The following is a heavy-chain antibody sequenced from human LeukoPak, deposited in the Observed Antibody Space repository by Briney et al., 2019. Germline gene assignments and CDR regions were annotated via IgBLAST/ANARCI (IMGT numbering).Heavy chain of an antibody. CDR1: GFTFSSYA. J-gene: IGHJ6*03. CDR3: ARHGYRGLTYCYYYMDV. Sequence: GGSLRLSCAASGFTFSSYAMHWVRQAPGKGLEWVAVITYDGSNKYYADSVKGRFTISRDNAKNTLYLQMNSLRAEDTAVYYCARHGYRGLTYCYYYMDVLGKGTTVTVSS. V-gene: IGHV3-30*04. CDR2: ITYDGSNK. D-gene: IGHD5-24*01.